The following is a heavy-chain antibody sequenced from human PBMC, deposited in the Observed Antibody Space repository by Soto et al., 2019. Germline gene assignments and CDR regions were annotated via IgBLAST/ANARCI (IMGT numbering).Heavy chain of an antibody. V-gene: IGHV1-18*01. CDR1: GYTFTSYG. Sequence: ASVKVSCKASGYTFTSYGISWVRQAPGQGLEWMGWISAYNGNTNYAQKLQGRVTMTTDTSTSAAYMELRSLRSDDTAVYYCARDEEYSSSSRPDYWGQGTLVTVSS. D-gene: IGHD6-6*01. CDR2: ISAYNGNT. CDR3: ARDEEYSSSSRPDY. J-gene: IGHJ4*02.